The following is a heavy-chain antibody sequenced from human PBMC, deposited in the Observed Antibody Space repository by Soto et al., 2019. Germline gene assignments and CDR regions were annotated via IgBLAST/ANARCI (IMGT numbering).Heavy chain of an antibody. Sequence: ASVKVSCKASGYTFTSYYMHWVRQAPGQGLEWMGIINPSGGSTSYAQKFQGRVTMTRDTSTSTVYMELSSLRSEDTAVYYCGRDGDWNDYEGNWFDPWGQGTLVTVSS. CDR3: GRDGDWNDYEGNWFDP. CDR2: INPSGGST. J-gene: IGHJ5*02. D-gene: IGHD1-1*01. V-gene: IGHV1-46*01. CDR1: GYTFTSYY.